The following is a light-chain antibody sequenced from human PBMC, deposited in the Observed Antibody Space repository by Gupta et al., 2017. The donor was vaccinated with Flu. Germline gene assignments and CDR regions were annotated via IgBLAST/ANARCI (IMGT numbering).Light chain of an antibody. CDR2: YAS. Sequence: KEKTTTTCPASPTIGSNLPWYQQKPGQSPNLLIKYASQSSSGVPARFSGSGFGTDFTLTINSVEAEDAATYYCHQSSGFPITFGQGTRLEIK. CDR3: HQSSGFPIT. V-gene: IGKV6-21*01. CDR1: PTIGSN. J-gene: IGKJ5*01.